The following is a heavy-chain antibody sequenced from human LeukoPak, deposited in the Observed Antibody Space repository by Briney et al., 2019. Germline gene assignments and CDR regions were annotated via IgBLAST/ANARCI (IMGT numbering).Heavy chain of an antibody. Sequence: SETLSLTCIVSGGSISSYYWSWIRQPAGKGLEVIGRIYTSGSTNYNPSLKSRVTMSLDTSKNQFSLRLSSVTAADTAVYYCARGAYYHYMDVWGKGTTVTVSS. CDR2: IYTSGST. J-gene: IGHJ6*03. CDR3: ARGAYYHYMDV. V-gene: IGHV4-4*07. CDR1: GGSISSYY.